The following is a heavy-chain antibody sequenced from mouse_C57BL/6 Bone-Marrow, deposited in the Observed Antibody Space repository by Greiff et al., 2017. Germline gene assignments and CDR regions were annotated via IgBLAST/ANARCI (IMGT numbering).Heavy chain of an antibody. V-gene: IGHV1-53*01. CDR3: AIYYEYDGGVRYAMDY. J-gene: IGHJ4*01. Sequence: QVQLQQPGTELVKPGASVKLSCKASGYTFTSYWMHWVKQRPGQGLEWIGNINPSNGGTNYNEKFKSKATLTVDKSSSTAYLQLSSLTSEDSAVYYCAIYYEYDGGVRYAMDYWGQGTSVTVSS. D-gene: IGHD2-4*01. CDR1: GYTFTSYW. CDR2: INPSNGGT.